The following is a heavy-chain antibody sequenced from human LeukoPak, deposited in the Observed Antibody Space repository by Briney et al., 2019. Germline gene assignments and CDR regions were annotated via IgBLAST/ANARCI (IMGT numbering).Heavy chain of an antibody. J-gene: IGHJ6*03. V-gene: IGHV4-38-2*01. CDR3: ARPRTYSGSSLGYYYMDV. D-gene: IGHD1-26*01. CDR2: IYHSGST. CDR1: GDSISSVYH. Sequence: SHILSLTCSDTGDSISSVYHCGCRMHPPKKGLEWSGSIYHSGSTYYNPSLKSRLTISVDTSKNQFSLKLSSVTAAATAVYYCARPRTYSGSSLGYYYMDVWGKGTTVTVSS.